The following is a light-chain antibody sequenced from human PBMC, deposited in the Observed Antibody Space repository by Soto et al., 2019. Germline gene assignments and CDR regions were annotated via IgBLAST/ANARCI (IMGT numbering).Light chain of an antibody. J-gene: IGLJ1*01. CDR1: SSDVGGYNY. Sequence: QSALTQPASVSGSPGQSITISCTGTSSDVGGYNYVSWYQQHPGKAPKLMIYEVSNRPSGVSNRSSGSKSGNTASLTISGLQPEDEADYYCSSYTSSSTLYVFGTGTKVTVL. V-gene: IGLV2-14*01. CDR2: EVS. CDR3: SSYTSSSTLYV.